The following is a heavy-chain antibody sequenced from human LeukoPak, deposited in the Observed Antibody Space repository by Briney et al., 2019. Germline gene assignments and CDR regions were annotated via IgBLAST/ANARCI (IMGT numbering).Heavy chain of an antibody. J-gene: IGHJ6*02. CDR3: AFSGSYRWDRYYYGMDV. Sequence: GGSLRLSCAASGFTFDDYAMHWVRQAPGKGLEWVSGISWNSGSIGYADSVKGRFTISRDNAKNSLYLQMNSLRAEDTALYYCAFSGSYRWDRYYYGMDVWGQGTTVTVSS. V-gene: IGHV3-9*01. D-gene: IGHD1-26*01. CDR2: ISWNSGSI. CDR1: GFTFDDYA.